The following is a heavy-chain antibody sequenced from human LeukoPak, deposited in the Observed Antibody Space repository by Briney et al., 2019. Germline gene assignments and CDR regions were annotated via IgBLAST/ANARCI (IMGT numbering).Heavy chain of an antibody. J-gene: IGHJ4*02. CDR2: INHSGGT. V-gene: IGHV4-34*01. Sequence: SETLSLTCAVYGGSFSGYYWSWIRQPPGKGLEWIGEINHSGGTNYNPSLKSRVTISVDTSKNQFSLKLSSVTAADTAVYYCARVGITIFGVVKGFDYWGQGTLVTVSS. CDR1: GGSFSGYY. CDR3: ARVGITIFGVVKGFDY. D-gene: IGHD3-3*01.